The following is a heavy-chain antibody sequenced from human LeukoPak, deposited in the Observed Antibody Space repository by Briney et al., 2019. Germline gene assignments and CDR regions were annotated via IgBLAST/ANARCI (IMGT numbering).Heavy chain of an antibody. D-gene: IGHD3-3*01. CDR3: ARVRRRITIFGVVIGGGPFDY. CDR1: GYTFTGYY. V-gene: IGHV1-2*02. J-gene: IGHJ4*02. CDR2: INPNSGGT. Sequence: ASVKVSCKASGYTFTGYYMHWVRQAPGQGLEWMGWINPNSGGTNYAQKFQGRVTMTRDTSISTAYMELSRLRSDDTAVYYCARVRRRITIFGVVIGGGPFDYWGQGTLVTVSS.